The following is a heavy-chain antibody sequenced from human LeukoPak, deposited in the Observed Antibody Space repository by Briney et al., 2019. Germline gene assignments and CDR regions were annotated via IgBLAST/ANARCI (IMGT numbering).Heavy chain of an antibody. D-gene: IGHD5-24*01. CDR1: GFTFSSYS. V-gene: IGHV3-74*01. J-gene: IGHJ4*02. CDR3: VRDGDGYNFDY. Sequence: PGGSLRLSCAASGFTFSSYSMNWVRQAPGKGLEWVSRIIRDGSSTSYADSVRGRFTISRDNAKNTLSLQMNSLRDEDTAVYYCVRDGDGYNFDYWGQGTLVAVSS. CDR2: IIRDGSST.